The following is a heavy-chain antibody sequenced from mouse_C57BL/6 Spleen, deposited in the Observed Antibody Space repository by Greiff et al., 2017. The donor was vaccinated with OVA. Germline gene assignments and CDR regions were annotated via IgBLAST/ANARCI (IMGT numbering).Heavy chain of an antibody. CDR1: GYTFTSYW. CDR2: IHPNSGST. V-gene: IGHV1-64*01. CDR3: AREGDGKGAWFAY. D-gene: IGHD2-1*01. J-gene: IGHJ3*01. Sequence: QVQLQQPGAELVKPGASVKLSCKASGYTFTSYWMHWVKQRPGQGLEWIGMIHPNSGSTNYNEKFKSKAKLTVDKSSSTAYMQLSSLTSEDSAVYYCAREGDGKGAWFAYWGQGTLVTVSA.